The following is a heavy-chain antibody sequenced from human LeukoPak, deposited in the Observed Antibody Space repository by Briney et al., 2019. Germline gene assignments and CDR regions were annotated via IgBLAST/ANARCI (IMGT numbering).Heavy chain of an antibody. CDR1: GFTFTGFS. J-gene: IGHJ4*02. CDR3: ARDQWYCNNGACSPWGLDY. D-gene: IGHD2-8*01. V-gene: IGHV3-30*03. Sequence: GGSLRLSCAASGFTFTGFSMHWVRQAPGKGLEWVSVISSDGNKKYYADSVKGRFTISRDNSKNTLYLQMDSLRVEDTAVYYCARDQWYCNNGACSPWGLDYWGQGTLVTVSS. CDR2: ISSDGNKK.